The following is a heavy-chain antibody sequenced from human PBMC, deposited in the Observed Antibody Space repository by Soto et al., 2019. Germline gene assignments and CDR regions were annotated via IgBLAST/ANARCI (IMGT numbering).Heavy chain of an antibody. Sequence: QVQLQQWGAGLLKPSETLSLTCAVYGGSFSGYYWSWIRQPPGMGLEWIGEINHGGSTSYNPSLKGRVTMSVDTSKNQSSLKLSSMTAADTAVYYCARVYYYYYMAVWGKGTTVTVSS. CDR2: INHGGST. V-gene: IGHV4-34*01. CDR3: ARVYYYYYMAV. CDR1: GGSFSGYY. J-gene: IGHJ6*03.